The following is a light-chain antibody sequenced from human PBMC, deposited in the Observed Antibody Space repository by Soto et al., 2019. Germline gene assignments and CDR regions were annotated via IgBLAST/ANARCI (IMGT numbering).Light chain of an antibody. Sequence: QSALTQPASVSGSPGQSITISCTGTSRDVGSYTLVSWYQQHPGKAPKLMIYEGSKRPSGVSNRFSGSKSGNTASLTISGLQAEDEADYYCCSYAGSSTFVFGTGTKLTVL. CDR3: CSYAGSSTFV. J-gene: IGLJ1*01. V-gene: IGLV2-23*03. CDR1: SRDVGSYTL. CDR2: EGS.